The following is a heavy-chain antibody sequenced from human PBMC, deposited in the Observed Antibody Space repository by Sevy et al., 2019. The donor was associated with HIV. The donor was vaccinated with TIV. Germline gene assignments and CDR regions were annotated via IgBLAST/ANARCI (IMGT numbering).Heavy chain of an antibody. J-gene: IGHJ6*02. Sequence: GGSLRLSCVASGFSFSNYWMSWVRQAPGKGLEWVANIKRDGSEKYYVASVKGRFTISRDNAKTSLFLQMNSLRGEDTAVYYCARDCSSASCLWGMDVWGQGTTVTVSS. V-gene: IGHV3-7*03. CDR2: IKRDGSEK. CDR1: GFSFSNYW. CDR3: ARDCSSASCLWGMDV. D-gene: IGHD2-2*01.